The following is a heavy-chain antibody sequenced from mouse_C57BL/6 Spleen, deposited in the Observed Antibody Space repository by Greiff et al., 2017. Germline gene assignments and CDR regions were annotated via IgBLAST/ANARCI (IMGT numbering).Heavy chain of an antibody. J-gene: IGHJ4*01. Sequence: QVQLQQSGAELARPGASVKLSCKASGYTFTSYGISWVKQRTGQGLEWIGEIYPRSGNTYSNEKFKGKATLTADKSSSTAYMELRSLTSEDSAVYFCARFITTVVAGSNYAMDYWGQGTSVTVSS. CDR2: IYPRSGNT. CDR3: ARFITTVVAGSNYAMDY. CDR1: GYTFTSYG. D-gene: IGHD1-1*01. V-gene: IGHV1-81*01.